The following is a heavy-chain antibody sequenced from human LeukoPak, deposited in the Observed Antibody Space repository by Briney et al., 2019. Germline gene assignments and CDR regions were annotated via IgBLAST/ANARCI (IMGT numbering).Heavy chain of an antibody. J-gene: IGHJ6*03. CDR1: GGSISSSSYY. CDR3: ARETGYYRRPPSPFAKHLNYYYYYMDV. V-gene: IGHV4-39*07. D-gene: IGHD3-9*01. Sequence: SETLSLTCTVSGGSISSSSYYWGWIRQPPGKGLEWIGSIYYSGSTYYNPSLKSRFTISVDTSKNQFSLKLSSVTAADTAVYYCARETGYYRRPPSPFAKHLNYYYYYMDVWGKGTTVTVSS. CDR2: IYYSGST.